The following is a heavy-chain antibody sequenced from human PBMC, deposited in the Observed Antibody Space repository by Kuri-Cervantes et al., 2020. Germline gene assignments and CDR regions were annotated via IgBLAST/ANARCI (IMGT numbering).Heavy chain of an antibody. D-gene: IGHD3-16*02. V-gene: IGHV1-8*02. CDR2: MNPNSGNT. J-gene: IGHJ4*02. CDR3: ARGPFYDYVWGSYRWDFGY. Sequence: ASVKVSCKASGYTFTSYYMHWVRQAPGQGLEWMGWMNPNSGNTGYAQKFQGRVTMTRSTSISTAYMELSSLRSEDTAVYYCARGPFYDYVWGSYRWDFGYWGQGTLVTVSS. CDR1: GYTFTSYY.